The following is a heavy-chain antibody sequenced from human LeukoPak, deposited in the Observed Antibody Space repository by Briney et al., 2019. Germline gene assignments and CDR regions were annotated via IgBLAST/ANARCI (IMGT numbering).Heavy chain of an antibody. D-gene: IGHD3-10*01. CDR2: IHSTGNSI. CDR3: ARVGYYYGSWSLPGGEASDV. CDR1: GFTFQNYN. J-gene: IGHJ3*01. V-gene: IGHV3-48*03. Sequence: PGGSLTLSCAASGFTFQNYNMNWVRQAPGQGLDWISFIHSTGNSIYYADSVKGRFTVSGDDARNSLFLQMNALRAEDTAIYYCARVGYYYGSWSLPGGEASDVWGQGTMVTVSS.